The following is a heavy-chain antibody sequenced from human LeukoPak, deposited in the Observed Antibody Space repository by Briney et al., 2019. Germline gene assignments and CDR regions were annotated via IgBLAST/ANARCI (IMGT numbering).Heavy chain of an antibody. J-gene: IGHJ3*02. D-gene: IGHD3-10*01. Sequence: SETLSLTCTVSGCSISSNSYFWGWIRQPPGKGLEWIGIIHYSGSIYCSPSLKSRLSISIDTSKNQFSLKLSSVTAADTAVYYCASQKTLVRGAIRLFDASDIWGQGTVVTVSS. CDR1: GCSISSNSYF. CDR2: IHYSGSI. CDR3: ASQKTLVRGAIRLFDASDI. V-gene: IGHV4-39*01.